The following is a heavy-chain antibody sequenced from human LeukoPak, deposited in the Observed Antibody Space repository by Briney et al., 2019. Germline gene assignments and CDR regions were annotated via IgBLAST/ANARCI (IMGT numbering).Heavy chain of an antibody. Sequence: PGGSLRLSCAASGFTFSSYGMHWVRQAPGKGLEWVAVISYDGSNKYYADSVKGRFTISRDNSKNTLYLQMNSLRAEDTAMYYFAKAGLPATVVEGGFDYWGQGTLVTVSS. CDR2: ISYDGSNK. CDR1: GFTFSSYG. J-gene: IGHJ4*02. V-gene: IGHV3-30*18. D-gene: IGHD4-17*01. CDR3: AKAGLPATVVEGGFDY.